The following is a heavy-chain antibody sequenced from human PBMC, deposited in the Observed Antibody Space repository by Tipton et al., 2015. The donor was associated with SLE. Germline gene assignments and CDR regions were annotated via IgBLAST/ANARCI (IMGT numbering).Heavy chain of an antibody. Sequence: TLSLTCTVAGGSLTSHLWSWIRQSPEGGLEWIGFISSGGNTRYNPSRKSRVTISVDTSKNQFSLKLSSVTAADTAVYYCARALGYCSSTSCYWARYYYYGMDVWGQGTTVTVSS. J-gene: IGHJ6*02. CDR2: ISSGGNT. CDR3: ARALGYCSSTSCYWARYYYYGMDV. CDR1: GGSLTSHL. V-gene: IGHV4-59*08. D-gene: IGHD2-2*01.